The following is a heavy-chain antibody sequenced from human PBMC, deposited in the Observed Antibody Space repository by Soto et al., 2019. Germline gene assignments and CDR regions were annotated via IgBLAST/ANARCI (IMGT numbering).Heavy chain of an antibody. V-gene: IGHV3-74*03. Sequence: PGGSLRLSCAASGFTFTHYRIHWVRQPPGKGLEWVGRINSDGARIEYGDSVKGRFTISRDNAHNMVFLQMNSLTDEDSGVYFCARAGEWNYVQDFWGQGTLVTVSS. J-gene: IGHJ4*02. CDR2: INSDGARI. CDR1: GFTFTHYR. D-gene: IGHD3-16*01. CDR3: ARAGEWNYVQDF.